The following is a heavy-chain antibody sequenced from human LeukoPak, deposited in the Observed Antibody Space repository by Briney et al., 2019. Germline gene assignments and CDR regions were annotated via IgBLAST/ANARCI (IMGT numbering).Heavy chain of an antibody. CDR1: GFTVSSNY. CDR3: AKAAVGDVFSFDY. D-gene: IGHD1-26*01. Sequence: GGSLRLSCAASGFTVSSNYMSWVRQAPGKGLEWVSVIYSGGSTYYADSVKGRFTISRDNSENTVYLQMSSLRVEDTAVYYCAKAAVGDVFSFDYWGQGTLVTVSS. J-gene: IGHJ4*02. V-gene: IGHV3-53*01. CDR2: IYSGGST.